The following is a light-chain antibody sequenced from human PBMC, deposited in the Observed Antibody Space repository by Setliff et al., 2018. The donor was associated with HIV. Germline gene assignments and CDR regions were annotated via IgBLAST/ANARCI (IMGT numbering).Light chain of an antibody. CDR1: SSGVGGYNY. J-gene: IGLJ1*01. Sequence: QSVLTQPASVSGSPGQSITISCTGTSSGVGGYNYVSWYQQHPGKAPKLMIYDVSKRPSGVSDRFSGSKSGNTASLTISGLQAEDEADYYCSSSRSSTIEVFGTGTKGTVL. CDR2: DVS. V-gene: IGLV2-14*01. CDR3: SSSRSSTIEV.